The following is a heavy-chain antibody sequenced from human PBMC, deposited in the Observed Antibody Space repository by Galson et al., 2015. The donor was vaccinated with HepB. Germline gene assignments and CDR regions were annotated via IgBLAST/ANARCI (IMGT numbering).Heavy chain of an antibody. D-gene: IGHD6-13*01. J-gene: IGHJ5*02. CDR2: IYPGDSDT. CDR3: ARHVGSSWYRNNWFDP. CDR1: GYSCTSSW. V-gene: IGHV5-51*01. Sequence: QSGAEVKKPGESLKISFTGSGYSCTSSWIGWVRQLPGKGLEWMGIIYPGDSDTRYSPSFQGQVTISADKSISTAYLQWSSLKASDTAMYYCARHVGSSWYRNNWFDPWDQGTLVTVSS.